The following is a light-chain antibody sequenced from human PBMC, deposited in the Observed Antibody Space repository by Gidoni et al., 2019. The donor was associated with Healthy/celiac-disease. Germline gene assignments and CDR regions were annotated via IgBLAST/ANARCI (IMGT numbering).Light chain of an antibody. CDR3: QQCYSTPSS. CDR2: AAS. V-gene: IGKV1-39*01. J-gene: IGKJ2*03. CDR1: RSISSY. Sequence: DIQMTQSPSSLSASVGDRVTITCRSSRSISSYLNWYQQKPGKAPKLLIYAASSLQSGVPARFSGSGSGTDFTLTISSLQPEDFATYYCQQCYSTPSSFGQGTKLEIK.